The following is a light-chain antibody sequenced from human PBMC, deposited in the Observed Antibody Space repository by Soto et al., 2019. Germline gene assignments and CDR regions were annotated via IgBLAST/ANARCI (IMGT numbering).Light chain of an antibody. Sequence: QSALTQPASVSGSPGQSITISCTGTSSDIGGYNSVSWYQQHPRKAPKLMIYEVTDRPPGISNRFSGSKSGNTASLTISGLQAEDEADYYCSSYTRGNTYVFGTGTKVTVL. J-gene: IGLJ1*01. CDR3: SSYTRGNTYV. CDR2: EVT. V-gene: IGLV2-14*01. CDR1: SSDIGGYNS.